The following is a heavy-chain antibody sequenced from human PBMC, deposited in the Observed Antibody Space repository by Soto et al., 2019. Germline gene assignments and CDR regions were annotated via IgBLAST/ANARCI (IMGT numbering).Heavy chain of an antibody. Sequence: GGSLRLSCAASGFTFSSYSMNWVRQAPGKGLEWVSYISSSSSTIYYANSVKGRFTISRDNAKNSLYLQMNSLRAEDTAVYYCARDPFLSYSSYYYMDVWGKGTTVTVSS. CDR1: GFTFSSYS. CDR3: ARDPFLSYSSYYYMDV. D-gene: IGHD3-10*01. V-gene: IGHV3-48*01. CDR2: ISSSSSTI. J-gene: IGHJ6*03.